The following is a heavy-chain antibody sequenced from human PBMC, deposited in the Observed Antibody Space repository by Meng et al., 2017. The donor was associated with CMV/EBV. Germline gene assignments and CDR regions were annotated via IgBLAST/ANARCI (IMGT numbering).Heavy chain of an antibody. CDR2: IIPVFETA. J-gene: IGHJ4*02. Sequence: VQVQERVPVRTMRASLLTSSCIPSGVTDRTCSVSCERQAPGEGLEWVGGIIPVFETAHYAERFQDRVTTTADDSTTTAFMELSSLISDDTGLYLCARRGDSWYSDYWGQGTLVTVSS. CDR1: GVTDRTCS. CDR3: ARRGDSWYSDY. V-gene: IGHV1-69*12. D-gene: IGHD1-26*01.